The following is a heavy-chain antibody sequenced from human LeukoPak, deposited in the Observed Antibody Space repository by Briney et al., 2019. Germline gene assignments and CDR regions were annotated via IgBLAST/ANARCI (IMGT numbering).Heavy chain of an antibody. Sequence: GGSLRLSCAASGFTFSSYSMNWVRQAPGKGLEWVSSISSTSNYIYYADSVKGRFTISRDNAKNSLYLQMNSLRAEDTAVYYCARQGFDAFDIWGQGTMVTVSS. J-gene: IGHJ3*02. V-gene: IGHV3-21*04. CDR3: ARQGFDAFDI. CDR1: GFTFSSYS. CDR2: ISSTSNYI.